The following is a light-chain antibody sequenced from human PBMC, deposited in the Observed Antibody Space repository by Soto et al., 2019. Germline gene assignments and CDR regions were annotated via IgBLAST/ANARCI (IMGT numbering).Light chain of an antibody. CDR1: QDISNY. CDR3: QQANSFPVT. V-gene: IGKV1-33*01. J-gene: IGKJ1*01. CDR2: DAS. Sequence: DIQMSQSPSSLSASVGDRVTITCQASQDISNYLNWYQQKPGKAPKLLIYDASNLETGVPSRFSGSGSGTDFTFTISSLQPEDIATYYCQQANSFPVTFGQGTKVDIK.